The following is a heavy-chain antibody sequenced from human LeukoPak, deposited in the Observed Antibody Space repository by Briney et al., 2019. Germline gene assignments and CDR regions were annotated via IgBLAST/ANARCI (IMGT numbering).Heavy chain of an antibody. CDR1: GFTFSSYA. CDR2: ISGSGGST. D-gene: IGHD3-22*01. Sequence: GGSLRLSCAASGFTFSSYAMSWVRQAPGKGLEWVPAISGSGGSTYYADSVKGRFTISRDNSKNTLYLQMNSLRAEDTAVYYCAKAIRAGLVVVIIDYWGQGTLVTVSS. CDR3: AKAIRAGLVVVIIDY. V-gene: IGHV3-23*01. J-gene: IGHJ4*02.